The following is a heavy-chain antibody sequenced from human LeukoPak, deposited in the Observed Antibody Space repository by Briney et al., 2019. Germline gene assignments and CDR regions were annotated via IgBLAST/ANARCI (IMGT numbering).Heavy chain of an antibody. Sequence: GGSLRLSCAASGFTFSSYEMNWVRQAPGKGLEWVSYISSSGTTIYYADSVKGRFTISRDNAKNSLYLQMNSLRAEDTAVYYCARGSSSWYSYWGQGTLVTVSS. J-gene: IGHJ4*02. CDR2: ISSSGTTI. V-gene: IGHV3-48*03. CDR1: GFTFSSYE. CDR3: ARGSSSWYSY. D-gene: IGHD6-13*01.